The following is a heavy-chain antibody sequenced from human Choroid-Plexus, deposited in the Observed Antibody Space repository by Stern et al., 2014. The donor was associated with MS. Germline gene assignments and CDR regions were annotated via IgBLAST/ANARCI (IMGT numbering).Heavy chain of an antibody. CDR3: AKDRQWSTYFFDY. D-gene: IGHD2-15*01. V-gene: IGHV3-30*18. Sequence: VQLVESGGGVAQPGRPLILSCAASGFTFSTFGMHWVRQAPGKGLEWVALISYDGSDKHYEDSVQGRVTIFRDNSKNTLYMHMNSLRAEDTAVYYCAKDRQWSTYFFDYWGQRSLVTVSS. CDR1: GFTFSTFG. CDR2: ISYDGSDK. J-gene: IGHJ4*02.